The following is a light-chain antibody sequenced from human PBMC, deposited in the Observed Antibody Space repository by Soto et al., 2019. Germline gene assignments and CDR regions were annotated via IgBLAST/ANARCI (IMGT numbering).Light chain of an antibody. CDR2: AAS. Sequence: DIQMTQSPSSLSSWGGDIVTITCRASQGIRNDLGWYQQKPGRAPKRLISAASNFQSGVPSRFSGSGSGTEFTLTITSLQPEDSATYYCLQHNNYPLTFGQGTKVDIK. CDR3: LQHNNYPLT. V-gene: IGKV1-17*01. J-gene: IGKJ1*01. CDR1: QGIRND.